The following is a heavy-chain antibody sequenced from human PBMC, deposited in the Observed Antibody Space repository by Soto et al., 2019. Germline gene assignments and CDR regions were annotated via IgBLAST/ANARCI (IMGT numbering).Heavy chain of an antibody. Sequence: QVQLVQSGADVKKPGSSVKVSCKTSGGSFGSSAISWVRQAPAQGLEWMGEISPVFDKANYAQNFQGRLTITADELTGTVFMELSSLRSEDTAVYFCARLRRDWGEAFDLWGLGTFVTVSS. CDR3: ARLRRDWGEAFDL. J-gene: IGHJ3*01. V-gene: IGHV1-69*01. D-gene: IGHD3-16*01. CDR2: ISPVFDKA. CDR1: GGSFGSSA.